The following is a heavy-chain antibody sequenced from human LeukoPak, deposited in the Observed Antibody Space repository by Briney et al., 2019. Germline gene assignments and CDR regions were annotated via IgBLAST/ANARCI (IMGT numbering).Heavy chain of an antibody. Sequence: GESLKISCKGSGYSFLDYLFGWVRQMPGKGPELRGLIFPHDADIKYSPSFQGQVTISVDKSISSAYVQWGSLKASDTAMYYCARFGIRGCISNTKCYTSFFYYGMDVWGQGTTVTVSS. D-gene: IGHD2-2*02. CDR1: GYSFLDYL. CDR3: ARFGIRGCISNTKCYTSFFYYGMDV. V-gene: IGHV5-51*01. CDR2: IFPHDADI. J-gene: IGHJ6*02.